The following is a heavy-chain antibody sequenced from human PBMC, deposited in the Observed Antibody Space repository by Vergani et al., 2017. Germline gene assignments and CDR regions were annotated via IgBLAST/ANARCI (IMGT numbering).Heavy chain of an antibody. J-gene: IGHJ3*02. D-gene: IGHD6-19*01. V-gene: IGHV3-9*01. CDR3: TKDISPSGYTSGLRGDAFDI. CDR1: GFTFDVYA. CDR2: ISWNNGAI. Sequence: EVQLVESGGGLVQPGRSLRLSCTASGFTFDVYAMHWVRQAPGKGLEWVSGISWNNGAIDYAHSVKGRFTISRDNTKNSIYLQMNSLRPEDTALFYCTKDISPSGYTSGLRGDAFDIWGQGTMVTVSS.